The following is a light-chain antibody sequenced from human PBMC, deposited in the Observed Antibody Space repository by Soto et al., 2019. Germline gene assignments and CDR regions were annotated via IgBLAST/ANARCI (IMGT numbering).Light chain of an antibody. CDR1: KRLSRRY. Sequence: EIMFTRSPRTLSLSPGESATLSCRASKRLSRRYLAWYPQKHGQGPMLLIDCASSRATGIPDRFSGSGSATDFTLSISRVESEDFAVYYCQQYGSSPPTTFAQVTKVDSK. V-gene: IGKV3-20*01. J-gene: IGKJ1*01. CDR2: CAS. CDR3: QQYGSSPPTT.